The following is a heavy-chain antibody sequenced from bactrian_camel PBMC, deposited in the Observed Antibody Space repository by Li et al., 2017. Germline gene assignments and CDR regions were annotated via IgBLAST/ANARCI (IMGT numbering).Heavy chain of an antibody. CDR2: TTRGGVA. CDR3: AEGRGSRGKHCYSLNY. J-gene: IGHJ4*01. D-gene: IGHD6*01. Sequence: VQLVESGGGSVQTGGSLRLSCEISLYIYSSYCMGWFRQAPGEEREAVGYTTRGGVANYADSVKGRFTVTRDNSKKMLWLQMNNLQPEDTATYYCAEGRGSRGKHCYSLNYWGQGTQVTVS. V-gene: IGHV3S67*01. CDR1: LYIYSSYC.